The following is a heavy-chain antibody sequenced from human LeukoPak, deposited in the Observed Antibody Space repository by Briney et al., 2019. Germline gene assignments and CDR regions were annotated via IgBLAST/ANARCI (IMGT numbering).Heavy chain of an antibody. D-gene: IGHD1-26*01. J-gene: IGHJ4*02. Sequence: GGSLRLSCAASGFTFSSYGMHWVRQAPGKGLEWVAVIWSDGSNKYYADSVKGRFTISRDNSKNTLYLQMNSLRAEDTAVYYCARGVGGSYLFDYWGQGTLVTVSS. CDR1: GFTFSSYG. V-gene: IGHV3-33*01. CDR3: ARGVGGSYLFDY. CDR2: IWSDGSNK.